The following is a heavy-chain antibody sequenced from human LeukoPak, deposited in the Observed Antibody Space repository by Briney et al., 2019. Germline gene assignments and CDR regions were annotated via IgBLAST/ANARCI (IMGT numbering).Heavy chain of an antibody. D-gene: IGHD2-15*01. J-gene: IGHJ4*02. Sequence: PSETLSLTCTVSGGSISSYYWSWIWQPPGKGLEWIGYIYYSGSTNYNPSLKSRVTISVDTSKNQFSLKLSSVPAADTAVYYCARSTVVVHFDYWGQGTLVTVSS. CDR3: ARSTVVVHFDY. V-gene: IGHV4-59*08. CDR1: GGSISSYY. CDR2: IYYSGST.